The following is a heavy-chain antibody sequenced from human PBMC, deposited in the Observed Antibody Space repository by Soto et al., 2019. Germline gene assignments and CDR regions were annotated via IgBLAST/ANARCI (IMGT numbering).Heavy chain of an antibody. CDR2: INPKSGGT. D-gene: IGHD2-8*01. CDR1: GYSFTDYH. V-gene: IGHV1-2*04. CDR3: ARGDSTDCSDGVCSFFYNHDMDV. J-gene: IGHJ6*02. Sequence: ASVKVSCKASGYSFTDYHIHWVRQAPGQGLEWLGRINPKSGGTSTAQKFQGWVTMTTDTSISTASMELTRLTSDDTAIYYCARGDSTDCSDGVCSFFYNHDMDVWGQGTTVTVS.